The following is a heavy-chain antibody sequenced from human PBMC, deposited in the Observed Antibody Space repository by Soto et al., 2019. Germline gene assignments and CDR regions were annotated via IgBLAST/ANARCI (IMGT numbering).Heavy chain of an antibody. CDR3: ARDGGYCSSTSCLYGMDV. Sequence: SVKVSCKASGGTFSSYAISWVRQAPGQGLEWMGGIIPIFGTANYAQKFQGRVTITADESTSTAYMELSSLRSEDTAVYYCARDGGYCSSTSCLYGMDVWGQGTTVTVSS. V-gene: IGHV1-69*13. J-gene: IGHJ6*02. D-gene: IGHD2-2*01. CDR1: GGTFSSYA. CDR2: IIPIFGTA.